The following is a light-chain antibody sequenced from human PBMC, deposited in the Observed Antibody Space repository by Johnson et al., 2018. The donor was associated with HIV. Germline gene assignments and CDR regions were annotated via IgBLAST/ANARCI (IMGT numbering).Light chain of an antibody. J-gene: IGLJ1*01. CDR2: DNN. CDR1: SSNIGNNY. Sequence: QSVLTQPPSVSAAPGQKVTISFSGSSSNIGNNYVSWYQQLPGTAPKLLIYDNNKRPSGIPDRFSGSKSGTSATLGITGLQTGDEADYYCGTWDSSLSAYVFGTGTKVTLL. V-gene: IGLV1-51*01. CDR3: GTWDSSLSAYV.